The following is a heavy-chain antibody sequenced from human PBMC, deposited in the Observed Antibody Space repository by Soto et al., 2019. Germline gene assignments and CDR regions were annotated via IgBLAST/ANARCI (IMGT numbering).Heavy chain of an antibody. CDR3: AASPGSGSYYYYGMDV. CDR1: GFTFTSSA. Sequence: QMQLVQSGPEVKKPGTSVKVSCKASGFTFTSSAMQWVRQARGQRLDWIGWIVVGSGNTNYAQKFKERVTITRDMSTSTAYMERSSLRSEDTAVYYCAASPGSGSYYYYGMDVWGQGTTVTVSS. D-gene: IGHD1-26*01. J-gene: IGHJ6*02. CDR2: IVVGSGNT. V-gene: IGHV1-58*02.